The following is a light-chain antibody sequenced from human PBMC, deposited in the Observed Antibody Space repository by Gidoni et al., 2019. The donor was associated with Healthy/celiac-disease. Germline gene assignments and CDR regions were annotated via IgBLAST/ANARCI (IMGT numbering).Light chain of an antibody. V-gene: IGKV3-11*01. CDR3: QQRSNWPPIT. J-gene: IGKJ5*01. CDR1: QSVSSY. Sequence: ELVLTQSPATLSLSPGERATLSCRASQSVSSYLAWYQQKPGQAPRLLIYDAANRATGIPARFSGSGSGTDFTITISSLEPEDFAVYYCQQRSNWPPITCGQGTRLEIK. CDR2: DAA.